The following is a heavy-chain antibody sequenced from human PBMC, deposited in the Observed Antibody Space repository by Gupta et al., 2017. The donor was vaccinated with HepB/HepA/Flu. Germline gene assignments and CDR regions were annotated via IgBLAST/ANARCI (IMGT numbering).Heavy chain of an antibody. CDR1: GFTFSTYG. CDR3: ARVRSTVTKWNWFDT. Sequence: QVQLVESGGGVVQPGRSLRLSCAASGFTFSTYGMPWVRQAPGKGLEWVAIIWYDGSNKLHADSVKGRFTISRDNSKNTLYLQMNSLRAEDTAVYYCARVRSTVTKWNWFDTWGQGTLVTVSS. J-gene: IGHJ5*02. V-gene: IGHV3-33*01. D-gene: IGHD4-17*01. CDR2: IWYDGSNK.